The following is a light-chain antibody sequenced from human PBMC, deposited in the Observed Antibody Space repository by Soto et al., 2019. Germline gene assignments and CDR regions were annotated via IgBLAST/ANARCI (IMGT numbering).Light chain of an antibody. CDR1: QSVSST. CDR2: GVS. V-gene: IGKV3-20*01. CDR3: GQFVSAPPRT. Sequence: IVLTQSPGTLSLSPGERATLSCRASQSVSSTVAWYQQKPGQAPRLLIFGVSNRATGIPDRFSGSGSGTDFTLTISRLEPEDFAVYYCGQFVSAPPRTFGQGTKVDIK. J-gene: IGKJ1*01.